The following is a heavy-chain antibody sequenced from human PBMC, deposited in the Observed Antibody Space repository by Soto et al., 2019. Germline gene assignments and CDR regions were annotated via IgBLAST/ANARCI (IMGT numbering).Heavy chain of an antibody. J-gene: IGHJ4*02. D-gene: IGHD5-18*01. Sequence: PSETLSLTCAVYGGSLSSYHWSWIRQTPGKGLEWIGEINHLTTTNYNPSLKSRVIISLDTPKNQFSLKLSSVTAADTAVYYCARGYDTALAPIFWGQGILVTVSS. CDR2: INHLTTT. V-gene: IGHV4-34*01. CDR1: GGSLSSYH. CDR3: ARGYDTALAPIF.